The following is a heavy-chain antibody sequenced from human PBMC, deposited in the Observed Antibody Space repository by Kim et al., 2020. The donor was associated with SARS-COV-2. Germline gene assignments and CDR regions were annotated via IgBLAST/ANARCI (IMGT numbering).Heavy chain of an antibody. CDR2: TYYRSKWYN. CDR1: GDSVSSNSAA. CDR3: ARDRLGYCSGGSCYSDAFDI. Sequence: SQTLSLTCAISGDSVSSNSAAWNWIRQSPSRGLEWLGRTYYRSKWYNDYAVSVKSRITINPDTSKNQFSLQLNSVTPEDTAVYYCARDRLGYCSGGSCYSDAFDIWGQGTMVTVSS. D-gene: IGHD2-15*01. J-gene: IGHJ3*02. V-gene: IGHV6-1*01.